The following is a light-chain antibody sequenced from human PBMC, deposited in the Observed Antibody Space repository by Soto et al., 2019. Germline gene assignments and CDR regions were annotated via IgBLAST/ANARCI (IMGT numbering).Light chain of an antibody. J-gene: IGKJ1*01. V-gene: IGKV3-15*01. CDR2: GAS. CDR3: QQYNNWPPWA. CDR1: QSVSSN. Sequence: EIVMTQSPATLSVSPGERATLSCRASQSVSSNLAWYQQKPGQAPRLLIYGASTRATGIPARFSGSGSGTELTLTNSSLQSEDFAVDYCQQYNNWPPWACGQGTKVEIK.